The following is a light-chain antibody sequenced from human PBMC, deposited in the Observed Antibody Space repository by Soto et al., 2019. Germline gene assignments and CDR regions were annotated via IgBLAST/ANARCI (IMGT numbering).Light chain of an antibody. Sequence: VLTQSPATLSLSPGERATLSCRASLDVNSYLAWYQQKPGQAPRLLIYDASNRAAGIPARFSGSGSGTDFTLTISSLEPEDFAIYYCQQRQYWPPITFGQGTRLEIK. CDR1: LDVNSY. CDR2: DAS. CDR3: QQRQYWPPIT. V-gene: IGKV3-11*01. J-gene: IGKJ5*01.